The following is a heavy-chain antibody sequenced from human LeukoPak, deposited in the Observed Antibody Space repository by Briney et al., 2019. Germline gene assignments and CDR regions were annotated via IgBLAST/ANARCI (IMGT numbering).Heavy chain of an antibody. Sequence: GGSLRLSCAASGFSLSSDWMSWVRQAPGKGLEWVANIKQDGSERYSVDSVKGRFTISRDNAKNSLFLQMNSLRAEDTAVYYCVRGECQLPGDYWGQGTLVTVSS. J-gene: IGHJ4*02. CDR3: VRGECQLPGDY. CDR2: IKQDGSER. CDR1: GFSLSSDW. V-gene: IGHV3-7*03. D-gene: IGHD2-2*01.